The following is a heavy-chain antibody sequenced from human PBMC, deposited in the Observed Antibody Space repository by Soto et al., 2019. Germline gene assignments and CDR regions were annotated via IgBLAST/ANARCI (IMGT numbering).Heavy chain of an antibody. V-gene: IGHV3-7*01. CDR2: IKQDGSET. J-gene: IGHJ4*02. D-gene: IGHD4-4*01. CDR1: GFKFSNNW. Sequence: GGSLRLSCAGSGFKFSNNWMSWVRQAPGKGLEWVANIKQDGSETYYVDSVKGRLTISRDNAQSLLFLQMSSLRAEDTAVYFCSRDNYNDYWGQGTLVTVSS. CDR3: SRDNYNDY.